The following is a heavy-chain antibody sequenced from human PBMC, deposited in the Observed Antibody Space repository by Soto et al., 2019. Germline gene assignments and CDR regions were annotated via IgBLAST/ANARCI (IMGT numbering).Heavy chain of an antibody. CDR3: ARGVPAAGTDWFDP. CDR1: GGSISNYY. D-gene: IGHD6-13*01. J-gene: IGHJ5*02. Sequence: PSETLSLTCTVSGGSISNYYWSWIQQSAEKRLEWIGRVSSTGSSYYNPSLKSRVTISVDTSKNQVSLNLTSVTAADTAVYYCARGVPAAGTDWFDPWGQGTLVTVYS. CDR2: VSSTGSS. V-gene: IGHV4-4*07.